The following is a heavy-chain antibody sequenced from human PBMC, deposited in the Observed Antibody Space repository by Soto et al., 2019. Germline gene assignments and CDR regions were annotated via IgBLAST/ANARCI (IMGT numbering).Heavy chain of an antibody. CDR1: GFTFSSYS. V-gene: IGHV3-48*02. J-gene: IGHJ4*02. CDR3: ACPGYYDSSGYKYYFAY. D-gene: IGHD3-22*01. Sequence: EVQLVESGGGLVQPGGSLRLSCAASGFTFSSYSMNWVRQAPGKGLEWVSYISSSSSTIYYADSVKGRFTISRDNAKNSLYLQMNSLRDEDTAVYYCACPGYYDSSGYKYYFAYWGQGTLVTVSS. CDR2: ISSSSSTI.